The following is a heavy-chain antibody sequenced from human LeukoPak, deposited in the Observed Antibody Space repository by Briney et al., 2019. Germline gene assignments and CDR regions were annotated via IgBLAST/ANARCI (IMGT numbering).Heavy chain of an antibody. J-gene: IGHJ4*02. CDR2: IYSGGST. D-gene: IGHD2-2*02. CDR1: GFTVSSNY. V-gene: IGHV3-53*01. Sequence: GGSLRLSCAASGFTVSSNYMSWVRQAPGKGLEWVSVIYSGGSTYYADSVKGRFTISRDNAKNSLYLQMNSLRAEDTAVYYCARDRLLYPFDYWGQGTLVTVSS. CDR3: ARDRLLYPFDY.